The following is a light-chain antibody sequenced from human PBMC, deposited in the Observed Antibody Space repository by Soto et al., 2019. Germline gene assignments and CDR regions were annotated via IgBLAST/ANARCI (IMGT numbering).Light chain of an antibody. J-gene: IGKJ1*01. CDR2: KAS. CDR1: QTISSW. CDR3: QHYNSYSEA. V-gene: IGKV1-5*03. Sequence: DTHSNQAPSALYGSVRNTVNSTCLASQTISSWLAWYQQKPGKAPKLLIYKASTLKSGVPSRFSGSGSGTEFTLTISSLQPDDFATYYCQHYNSYSEAFGQGTKVDIK.